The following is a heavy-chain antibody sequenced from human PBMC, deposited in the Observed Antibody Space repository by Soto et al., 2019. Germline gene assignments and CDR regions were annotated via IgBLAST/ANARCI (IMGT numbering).Heavy chain of an antibody. J-gene: IGHJ6*02. CDR3: ARFIPAAIRRDYGLDV. V-gene: IGHV3-11*06. CDR1: GFTFSDYY. Sequence: PGGSLRLSCAASGFTFSDYYMSWIRQAPGKGLEWVSYITGSSASTSYGDSVKGRFTISRDNAKNSLYLQMNSLRAEDTAVYYCARFIPAAIRRDYGLDVWGQGTTVTVSS. CDR2: ITGSSAST. D-gene: IGHD2-2*01.